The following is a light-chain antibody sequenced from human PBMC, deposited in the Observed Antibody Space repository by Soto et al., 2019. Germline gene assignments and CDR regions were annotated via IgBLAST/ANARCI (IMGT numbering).Light chain of an antibody. Sequence: IVLTQSQATLSLSPGERATLSCRASQSVSSYLAWYQQKPGQAPRLLIYDASNRATGIPARFSGSGSGTDFTLTISSLEPEDFAVYYCQQRSNWPPSITFGQGKRLANK. J-gene: IGKJ5*01. V-gene: IGKV3-11*01. CDR2: DAS. CDR1: QSVSSY. CDR3: QQRSNWPPSIT.